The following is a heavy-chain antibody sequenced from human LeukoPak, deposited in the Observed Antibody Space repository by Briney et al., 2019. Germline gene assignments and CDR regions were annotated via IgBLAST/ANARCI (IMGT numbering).Heavy chain of an antibody. V-gene: IGHV3-23*01. D-gene: IGHD3-16*01. J-gene: IGHJ4*02. CDR3: ANRPPRPETSGGSVHY. Sequence: GGSLRLSCAASGFTFSNYAMYWVRQAPGKGLESVSAISGTGGRTYYADSVRGRFTISRDNSKNTVHLQMNTLGAEDTAVYYCANRPPRPETSGGSVHYWGKGPLVTVSS. CDR1: GFTFSNYA. CDR2: ISGTGGRT.